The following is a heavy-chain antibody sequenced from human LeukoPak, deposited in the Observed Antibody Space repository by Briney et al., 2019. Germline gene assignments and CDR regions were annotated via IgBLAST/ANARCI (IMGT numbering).Heavy chain of an antibody. CDR2: INHSGST. J-gene: IGHJ6*03. CDR1: GGSFSGYY. D-gene: IGHD6-13*01. V-gene: IGHV4-34*01. CDR3: ARGWGYSSSWYPNYYYMDV. Sequence: SETLSLTCAVYGGSFSGYYWSWIRQPPGKGLEWIGEINHSGSTNYNPSLKSRVTISVDTSKNQFSLKLSSVTAADTAVYYCARGWGYSSSWYPNYYYMDVWGKGTTVTISS.